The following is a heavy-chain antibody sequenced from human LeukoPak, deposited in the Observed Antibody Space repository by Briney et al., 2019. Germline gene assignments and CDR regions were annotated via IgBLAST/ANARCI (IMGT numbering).Heavy chain of an antibody. CDR2: IIPIFGTA. Sequence: ASVKVSCKASGGTFSSYAISWVRQAPGQGLEWMGGIIPIFGTANCAQKFQGRVTITADESTSTAYMELSSLRSEDTAVYYCARALTAARPGSVGYYYGMNVWGQGTTVTVSS. J-gene: IGHJ6*02. CDR3: ARALTAARPGSVGYYYGMNV. D-gene: IGHD6-6*01. V-gene: IGHV1-69*13. CDR1: GGTFSSYA.